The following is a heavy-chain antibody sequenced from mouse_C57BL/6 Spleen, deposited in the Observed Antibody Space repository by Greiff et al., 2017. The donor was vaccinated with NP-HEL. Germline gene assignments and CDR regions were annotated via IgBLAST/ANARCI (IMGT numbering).Heavy chain of an antibody. CDR2: IWTGGGT. D-gene: IGHD1-1*01. V-gene: IGHV2-9-1*01. J-gene: IGHJ3*01. CDR1: GFSLTSYA. CDR3: ARGDYCGSSYEFAY. Sequence: QVQLQQSGPGLVEPSQSLSITCTVSGFSLTSYAISWVRQPPGKGLEWLGVIWTGGGTNYNSALKSRLSISKDNSKSQVFLKMNSLQTDDTARYYCARGDYCGSSYEFAYWGQGALVTVSA.